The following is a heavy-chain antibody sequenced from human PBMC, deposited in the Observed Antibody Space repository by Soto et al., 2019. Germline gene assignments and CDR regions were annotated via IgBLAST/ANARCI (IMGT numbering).Heavy chain of an antibody. Sequence: VQLVESGGGVVQPGRSLRLSCAASGFTFSSYGMHWVRQAPGKGLEWVAVIWYDGSNKYYADSVKGRFTISRDNSKNTLYLQMNSLRAEDTAVYYCARDPRLTAPPSWYFDYWGQGTLVTVSS. J-gene: IGHJ4*02. D-gene: IGHD5-18*01. V-gene: IGHV3-33*01. CDR3: ARDPRLTAPPSWYFDY. CDR2: IWYDGSNK. CDR1: GFTFSSYG.